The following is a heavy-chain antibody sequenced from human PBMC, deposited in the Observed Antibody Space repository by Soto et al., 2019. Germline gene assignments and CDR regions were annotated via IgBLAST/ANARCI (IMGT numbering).Heavy chain of an antibody. CDR3: ARDAARYCSGGSCYPLDYYGMDV. V-gene: IGHV1-69*01. CDR1: GGTFSSYA. D-gene: IGHD2-15*01. Sequence: QVQLVQSGAEVKKPGSSVKVSCKASGGTFSSYAISWVRQAPGQGLEWMGGIIPIFVTANYAQKFQGRVTITADESTSTAYMELSSLRSEDTAVYYCARDAARYCSGGSCYPLDYYGMDVWGQGTTVTVSS. CDR2: IIPIFVTA. J-gene: IGHJ6*02.